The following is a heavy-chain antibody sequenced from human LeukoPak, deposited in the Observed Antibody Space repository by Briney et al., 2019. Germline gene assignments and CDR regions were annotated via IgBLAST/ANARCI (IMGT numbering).Heavy chain of an antibody. Sequence: GGSLRLSCAASGFTFSSYAMSWVRQAPGKGLEWVSALSGSGAATYYADSVKGRFTISRDNSKNTLYLQMNSLRAEDTAVYYCAKVRYSGSYCGYFEYWGQGTLVTVSS. CDR1: GFTFSSYA. V-gene: IGHV3-23*01. D-gene: IGHD1-26*01. J-gene: IGHJ4*02. CDR2: LSGSGAAT. CDR3: AKVRYSGSYCGYFEY.